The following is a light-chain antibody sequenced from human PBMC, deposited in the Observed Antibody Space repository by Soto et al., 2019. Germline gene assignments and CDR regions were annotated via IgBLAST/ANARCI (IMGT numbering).Light chain of an antibody. CDR1: LSVSRN. Sequence: EMGTRQPPSTLSGSPGERGIRPRRASLSVSRNLAWYQQKPGQAPRLLIFDASTRATGIPARFSGSRSGAEFTLTINSLQSEDFAVYYCQPYNNWSLTLGGGPKVDI. CDR2: DAS. V-gene: IGKV3-15*01. J-gene: IGKJ4*01. CDR3: QPYNNWSLT.